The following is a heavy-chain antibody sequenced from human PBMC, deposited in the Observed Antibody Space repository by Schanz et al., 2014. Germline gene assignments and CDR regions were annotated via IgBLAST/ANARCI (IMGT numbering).Heavy chain of an antibody. D-gene: IGHD4-17*01. CDR2: ISYDGSNK. CDR3: ARPRFDYGEVDY. CDR1: GFTLSSYA. Sequence: VRLVESGGGLVQPGGSLRLSCEAYGFTLSSYAMHWVRQAPGKGLEWVAVISYDGSNKYYADSVKGRFTISRDNSKNTLYLQMNTLRAEDTAVYYCARPRFDYGEVDYWGQGTLVTVSS. J-gene: IGHJ4*02. V-gene: IGHV3-30-3*01.